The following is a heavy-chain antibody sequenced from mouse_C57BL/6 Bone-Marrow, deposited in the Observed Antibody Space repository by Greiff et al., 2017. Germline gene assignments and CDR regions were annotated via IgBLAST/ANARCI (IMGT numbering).Heavy chain of an antibody. Sequence: VKLQQPGAELVKPGASVKLSCKASGYTFTSYWMHWVKQRPGRGLEWIRRIDPNSGGTKYNEKFKSKATLTVDKPSSTAYMQLSSLTSEDSAVYYCARIDYYGSSYAMDYWGQGTSVTVSS. CDR1: GYTFTSYW. J-gene: IGHJ4*01. V-gene: IGHV1-72*01. D-gene: IGHD1-1*01. CDR2: IDPNSGGT. CDR3: ARIDYYGSSYAMDY.